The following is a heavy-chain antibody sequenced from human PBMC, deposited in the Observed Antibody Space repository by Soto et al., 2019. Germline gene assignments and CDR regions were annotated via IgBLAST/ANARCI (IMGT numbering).Heavy chain of an antibody. CDR1: GFSFSTYS. CDR2: ISSSGTYT. J-gene: IGHJ6*03. V-gene: IGHV3-21*01. CDR3: ARRYCSTTESFAMDV. D-gene: IGHD2-2*01. Sequence: GGSLRLSCAASGFSFSTYSLSWGRQAPGEGLEWVSAISSSGTYTYYADSVKGRFTISRDNTKNSLYLQMNSLRAEDTAVYYCARRYCSTTESFAMDVWGIGTTVTVSS.